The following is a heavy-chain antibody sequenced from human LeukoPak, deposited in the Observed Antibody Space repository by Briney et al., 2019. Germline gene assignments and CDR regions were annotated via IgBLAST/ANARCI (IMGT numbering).Heavy chain of an antibody. Sequence: GGSLRLSCAASGFTFSSYWMHWVRQAPGKGLVWVTRINSDGSSTSYADSVKGRFTISRDNAKNTLYLQMNSLREEDAAVYYCGGEFSSSPASMDVWGQGATVTVSS. CDR1: GFTFSSYW. J-gene: IGHJ6*02. CDR3: GGEFSSSPASMDV. V-gene: IGHV3-74*01. CDR2: INSDGSST. D-gene: IGHD3-16*01.